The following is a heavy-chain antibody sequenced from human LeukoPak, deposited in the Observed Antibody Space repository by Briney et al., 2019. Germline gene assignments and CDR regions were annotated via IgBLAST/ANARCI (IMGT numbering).Heavy chain of an antibody. CDR2: IITIFGTA. D-gene: IGHD3-10*01. J-gene: IGHJ6*03. CDR3: ARDDGSGSFPYYYYMDV. V-gene: IGHV1-69*06. Sequence: SVKVSRKASGGTFSSYAISWVRQAPGQGLEWMGGIITIFGTAHYAQKFQGRVTITADKSTSTAYMELSSLRSEDTAVYYCARDDGSGSFPYYYYMDVWGKGTTVTVSS. CDR1: GGTFSSYA.